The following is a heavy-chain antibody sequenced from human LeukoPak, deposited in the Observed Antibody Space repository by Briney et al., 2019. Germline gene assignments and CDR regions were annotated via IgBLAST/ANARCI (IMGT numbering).Heavy chain of an antibody. CDR2: ISSSSSYI. CDR1: GFTFSSYS. Sequence: PGGSLRLSCAASGFTFSSYSMNWVRQAPGKGLEWASSISSSSSYIYYADSVKGRFTISRDNAKNSLYLQMNSLRAEDTAVYYCARDSPSGSLGAFDIWGQGTMVTVSS. D-gene: IGHD1-26*01. V-gene: IGHV3-21*01. J-gene: IGHJ3*02. CDR3: ARDSPSGSLGAFDI.